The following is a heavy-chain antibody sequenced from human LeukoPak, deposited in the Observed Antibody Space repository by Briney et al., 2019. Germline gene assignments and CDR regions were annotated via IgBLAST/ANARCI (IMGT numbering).Heavy chain of an antibody. CDR3: AKDEDIVVVPAAKPDAFDI. CDR2: FKSRDDRGTI. V-gene: IGHV3-15*01. D-gene: IGHD2-2*01. J-gene: IGHJ3*02. Sequence: GGSLRLSCAASGFSFSDAWMSWVRQGPGKGLEWVARFKSRDDRGTIDYGTPVRGRFIISRDNSKNTLYLQMNSLRAEDTAVYYCAKDEDIVVVPAAKPDAFDIWGQGTMVTVSS. CDR1: GFSFSDAW.